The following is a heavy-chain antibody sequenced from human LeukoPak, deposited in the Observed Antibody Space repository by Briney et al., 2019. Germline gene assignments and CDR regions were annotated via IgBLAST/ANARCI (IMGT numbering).Heavy chain of an antibody. J-gene: IGHJ5*02. CDR2: ISGSGGST. V-gene: IGHV3-23*01. D-gene: IGHD3-10*01. CDR1: GFTFSSYA. Sequence: EGSLRLSCAASGFTFSSYAMSWVRQAPGKGLEWVSAISGSGGSTYYADSVKGRFTISRDNSKNTLYLQTNSLRAEDTAVYYCATLRGDLRGATSNWFDPWGQGTLVTVSS. CDR3: ATLRGDLRGATSNWFDP.